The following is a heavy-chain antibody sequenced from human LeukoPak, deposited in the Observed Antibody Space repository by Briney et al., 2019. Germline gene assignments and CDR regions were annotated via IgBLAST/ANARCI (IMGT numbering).Heavy chain of an antibody. J-gene: IGHJ6*03. CDR2: IYYSGST. CDR3: ATVEYSSSWYPNYYYYYYMDV. CDR1: GGSISSHY. V-gene: IGHV4-59*11. D-gene: IGHD6-13*01. Sequence: PSETLSLTCTVSGGSISSHYWSWIRQPPGKGLEWIGYIYYSGSTNYNPSLKSRVTISVDTSKNQFSLKLSSVTAADTAVYYCATVEYSSSWYPNYYYYYYMDVWGKGTTVTVSS.